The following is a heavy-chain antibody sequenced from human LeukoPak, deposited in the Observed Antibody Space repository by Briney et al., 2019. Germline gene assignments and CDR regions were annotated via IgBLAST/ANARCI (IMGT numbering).Heavy chain of an antibody. CDR3: AKATAMIVVVSKHFDY. Sequence: PGGSLRLSCAASGFTFSSYAMSWVRQAPGKGLEWVSAISGSGGSTYYADSVKGRFTISRDNSKNTLYLQTNSLRAEDTAVYYCAKATAMIVVVSKHFDYWGQGTLVTVSS. CDR1: GFTFSSYA. V-gene: IGHV3-23*01. J-gene: IGHJ4*02. CDR2: ISGSGGST. D-gene: IGHD3-22*01.